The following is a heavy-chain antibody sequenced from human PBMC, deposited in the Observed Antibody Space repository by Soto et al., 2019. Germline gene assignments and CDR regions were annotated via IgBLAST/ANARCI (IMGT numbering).Heavy chain of an antibody. Sequence: QVQLQESGPGLVKPSQTLSLTCTVSGGSINRGPYYWSWILHHPGKVLECMGNIYYSGGPYYNPTLEGRVPISVVTSKNQVSLELSSVTAADTAVYYCARVSGGYDILTGHNYFDPWGQGTLVTVSS. V-gene: IGHV4-31*03. J-gene: IGHJ5*02. CDR2: IYYSGGP. CDR3: ARVSGGYDILTGHNYFDP. CDR1: GGSINRGPYY. D-gene: IGHD3-9*01.